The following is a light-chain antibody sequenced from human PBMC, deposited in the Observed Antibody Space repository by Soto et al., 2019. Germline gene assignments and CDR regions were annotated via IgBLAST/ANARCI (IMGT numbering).Light chain of an antibody. Sequence: AIRMAQSPSPFSASTGDRVTITCRASQGISSYLAWYQQKPGKAPKLLIYAASTLQSGVPSGFSGSGSGTDFTLTISCLQSEDFATYYCQQYYSYPLTFGGGTKVDIK. CDR1: QGISSY. CDR3: QQYYSYPLT. J-gene: IGKJ4*01. CDR2: AAS. V-gene: IGKV1-8*01.